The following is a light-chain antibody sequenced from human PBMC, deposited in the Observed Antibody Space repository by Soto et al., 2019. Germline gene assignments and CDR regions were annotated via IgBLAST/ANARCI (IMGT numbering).Light chain of an antibody. Sequence: EIVLTQSPGTLSLSPGARATLSCRASQSVTSNYLAWYQQKPGQAPRLLMYGASSRVTGIPDRFSGSGSGTDFTLTISRLEPEDFALYYCQQYGSTPLTFGGGTKVEIK. J-gene: IGKJ4*01. CDR1: QSVTSNY. CDR3: QQYGSTPLT. V-gene: IGKV3-20*01. CDR2: GAS.